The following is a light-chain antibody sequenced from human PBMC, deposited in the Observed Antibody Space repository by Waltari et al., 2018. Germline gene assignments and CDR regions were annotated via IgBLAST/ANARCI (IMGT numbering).Light chain of an antibody. CDR3: QQTYNNFRT. J-gene: IGKJ3*01. CDR2: AAS. V-gene: IGKV1-39*01. CDR1: QRISSY. Sequence: DIQMTQSPSSLSASVGDRVTITCRASQRISSYLNWYQQKPGKAPKLLIYAASSLERGVPSRFSGSGFGTDFTLTINGLQAVDYAAYYCQQTYNNFRTFGQGTKVDVK.